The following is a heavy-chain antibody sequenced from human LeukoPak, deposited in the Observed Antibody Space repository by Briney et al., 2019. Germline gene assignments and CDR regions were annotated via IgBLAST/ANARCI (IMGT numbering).Heavy chain of an antibody. Sequence: GGSLRLSCAAPGFTVSNTYMSWVRLAPGRGLECLSFIYLGDTTYADSVKGRFTISRDNSKNTLYLQMNSLRPEDTAVFYCAKAVHSSSSWQIDYWGQGTLVTVSS. CDR2: IYLGDTT. CDR3: AKAVHSSSSWQIDY. CDR1: GFTVSNTY. V-gene: IGHV3-66*02. D-gene: IGHD6-6*01. J-gene: IGHJ4*02.